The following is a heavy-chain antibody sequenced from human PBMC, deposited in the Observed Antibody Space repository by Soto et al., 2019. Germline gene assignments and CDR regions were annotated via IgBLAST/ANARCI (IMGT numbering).Heavy chain of an antibody. D-gene: IGHD2-2*01. J-gene: IGHJ4*02. V-gene: IGHV3-73*01. CDR3: TGPVPFDS. CDR1: GFTFAGSA. CDR2: IRNRANNYAT. Sequence: DVQMVESGGDLVQPGGSLKLSCTTTGFTFAGSAIHWVRQAPGKGREWVGRIRNRANNYATAYPASVTCRFTISRDDSKATAYLEMTSLKTEVTAMYYCTGPVPFDSCGQGTLVTVSS.